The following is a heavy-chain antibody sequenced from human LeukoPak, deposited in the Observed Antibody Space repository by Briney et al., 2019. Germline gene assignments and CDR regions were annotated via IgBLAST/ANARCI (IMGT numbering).Heavy chain of an antibody. J-gene: IGHJ4*02. CDR3: ARDSRSGVFGVAPFDY. D-gene: IGHD3-3*01. V-gene: IGHV3-21*01. CDR1: GFTFSSYS. CDR2: ISSSSSYI. Sequence: GGSLRLSCAASGFTFSSYSMNWVRQAPGKGLEWVSSISSSSSYIYYADSVKGRFTISRDNAKNSLYLQMNSLRAEDTAVYYCARDSRSGVFGVAPFDYWGQGTLVTVSS.